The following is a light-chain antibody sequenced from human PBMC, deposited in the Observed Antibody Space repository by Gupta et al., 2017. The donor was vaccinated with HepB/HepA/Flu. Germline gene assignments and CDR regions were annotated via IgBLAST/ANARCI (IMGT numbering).Light chain of an antibody. CDR1: QSVHTN. CDR3: QQYNNWPWT. Sequence: EIVMTQSPATLSVSPGERVALSCRASQSVHTNLAWMQQRPGQAPRVLFYGASARATGVPARFIASGSRTEFTLTITSLQSEDVAVYVCQQYNNWPWTFGQGTKVEI. CDR2: GAS. V-gene: IGKV3-15*01. J-gene: IGKJ1*01.